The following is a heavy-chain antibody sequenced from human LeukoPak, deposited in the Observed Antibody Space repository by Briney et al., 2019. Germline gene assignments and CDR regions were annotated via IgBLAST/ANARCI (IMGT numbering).Heavy chain of an antibody. Sequence: GGSLRLSCAASAFTFSNYNMNWVRQAPGKGLEWVSSITSSSTYIYYADSVKGRFTISRDNAKNSLYLQMNSLRAEDTAVYYCAKADRASGSYPFDYWGQGTLVTVSS. CDR1: AFTFSNYN. CDR3: AKADRASGSYPFDY. J-gene: IGHJ4*02. D-gene: IGHD1-26*01. CDR2: ITSSSTYI. V-gene: IGHV3-21*04.